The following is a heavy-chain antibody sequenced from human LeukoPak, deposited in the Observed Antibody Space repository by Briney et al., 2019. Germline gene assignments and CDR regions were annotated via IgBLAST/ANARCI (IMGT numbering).Heavy chain of an antibody. CDR2: MIGRGEPI. J-gene: IGHJ5*02. D-gene: IGHD3-9*01. CDR3: ARDDRNYYDKPAYSGYDA. CDR1: RFTLSNHN. V-gene: IGHV3-48*02. Sequence: GGSLRLSCAASRFTLSNHNMEWVRQAPEKGLEGISYMIGRGEPIFYADCEEGRFTISRDIPENALYLQINSLGDEDTGVYFCARDDRNYYDKPAYSGYDAWDQGTLVTVSS.